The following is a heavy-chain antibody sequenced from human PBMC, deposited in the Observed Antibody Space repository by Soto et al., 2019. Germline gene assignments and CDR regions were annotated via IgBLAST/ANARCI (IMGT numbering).Heavy chain of an antibody. CDR2: ISVSGGST. CDR1: GLTFRTFA. V-gene: IGHV3-23*01. J-gene: IGHJ4*02. CDR3: ARGGGDAYFDY. Sequence: PGGSLRLSCAASGLTFRTFAMSWVRQAPGKGLEWVSAISVSGGSTYYADSVKGRFTMSRDNSKNTVYLQMNSLRAEDTAVYYCARGGGDAYFDYWGQGTLVTVSS. D-gene: IGHD2-21*02.